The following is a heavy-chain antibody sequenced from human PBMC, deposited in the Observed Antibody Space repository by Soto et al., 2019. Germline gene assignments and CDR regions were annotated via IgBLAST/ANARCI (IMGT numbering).Heavy chain of an antibody. J-gene: IGHJ6*02. D-gene: IGHD4-17*01. V-gene: IGHV2-26*01. CDR3: ARMDGDYNYYGLDV. CDR1: GFSLTNGRMG. Sequence: SGPTLVNPTQTLTLTCSVSGFSLTNGRMGVSWIRQPPGKALEWLAHFFSDAERSYSTSMQSRLNMYKDSSGSQVVLTMTNMAPADTATYFCARMDGDYNYYGLDVWGHGIAVTVSS. CDR2: FFSDAER.